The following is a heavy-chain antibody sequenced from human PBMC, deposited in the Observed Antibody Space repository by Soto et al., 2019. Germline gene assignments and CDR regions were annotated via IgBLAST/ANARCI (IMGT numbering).Heavy chain of an antibody. V-gene: IGHV3-7*04. CDR2: IQQDGSEK. CDR1: GFTFRTYW. CDR3: ARDGLYCTYATCRGDAYDV. D-gene: IGHD2-8*01. Sequence: EVQLVGSGGGLVQPGGSLRLSCVASGFTFRTYWMTWVRQAPGKGLEWVANIQQDGSEKYYVDSVRGRFAISRDNAKDSLYLQMNSLRVEDTAVYYCARDGLYCTYATCRGDAYDVWDQGTMVTVSS. J-gene: IGHJ3*01.